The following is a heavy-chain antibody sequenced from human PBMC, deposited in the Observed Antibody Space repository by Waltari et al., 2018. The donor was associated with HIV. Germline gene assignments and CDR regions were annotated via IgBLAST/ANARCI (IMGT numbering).Heavy chain of an antibody. D-gene: IGHD6-19*01. V-gene: IGHV1-69*02. Sequence: QVQLVQSGAEVKKPGSSVKVSCKASGGTFSSYTISWVRQAPGQGLEWMGSIIPSLGIAKSAQTSQGRVTIITDRSPGTADLDRGSLRCEEPALYYGAVGGEMSLSSGWPTPYCWGQGTLVTVSS. CDR2: IIPSLGIA. CDR3: AVGGEMSLSSGWPTPYC. J-gene: IGHJ4*02. CDR1: GGTFSSYT.